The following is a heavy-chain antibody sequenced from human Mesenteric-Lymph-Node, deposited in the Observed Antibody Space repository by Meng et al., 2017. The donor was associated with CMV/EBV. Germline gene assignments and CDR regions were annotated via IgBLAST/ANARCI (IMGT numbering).Heavy chain of an antibody. J-gene: IGHJ4*02. CDR2: IKQDGSEK. D-gene: IGHD3-10*01. CDR3: ARDPTHITMVRGVLGGDY. Sequence: LSLTCAASGFSFSSYWMSWVRQAPGKGLEWVANIKQDGSEKYYVDSVKGRFTISRDNAKNSLYLQMNSLRDEDTAVYYCARDPTHITMVRGVLGGDYWGQGTLVTVSS. V-gene: IGHV3-7*01. CDR1: GFSFSSYW.